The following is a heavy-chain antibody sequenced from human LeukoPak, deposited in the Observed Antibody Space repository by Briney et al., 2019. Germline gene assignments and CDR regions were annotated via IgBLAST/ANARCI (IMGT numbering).Heavy chain of an antibody. Sequence: GASVKVSCKASGYTFTGYYMHWVRQAPGQGLEWMGWINPNSGGTNYAQKFQGRVTMTRDTSISTAYMELSRLRSDDTAVYYCFKYGSGSYYNRGAFDIWGQGTMVTVSS. D-gene: IGHD3-10*01. CDR2: INPNSGGT. V-gene: IGHV1-2*02. CDR1: GYTFTGYY. CDR3: FKYGSGSYYNRGAFDI. J-gene: IGHJ3*02.